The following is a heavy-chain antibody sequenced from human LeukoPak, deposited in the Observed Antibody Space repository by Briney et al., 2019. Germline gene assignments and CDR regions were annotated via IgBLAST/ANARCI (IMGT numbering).Heavy chain of an antibody. CDR2: FYYSATT. J-gene: IGHJ3*02. V-gene: IGHV4-39*01. CDR3: ARHWAINSDSSGYYRDNDAFDI. CDR1: GASISSSSYY. Sequence: PSETLSLTCTVSGASISSSSYYWGWIRRPPGKGLEWSGSFYYSATTYYNPSLKSRVTISVDTSKTQFSLKLRSVTAADTAVYYCARHWAINSDSSGYYRDNDAFDIWGQGTMVTVSS. D-gene: IGHD3-22*01.